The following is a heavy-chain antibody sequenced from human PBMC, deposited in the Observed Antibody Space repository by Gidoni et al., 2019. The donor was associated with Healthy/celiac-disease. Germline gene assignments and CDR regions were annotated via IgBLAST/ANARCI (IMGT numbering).Heavy chain of an antibody. CDR1: GFPFDDYA. J-gene: IGHJ4*02. CDR3: AKDSYSSSSGGLFDY. D-gene: IGHD6-13*01. CDR2: ISWNSGSI. Sequence: EVQLVESGGGLVQPGRSLRLSCAASGFPFDDYAMHWVRQAPGKGLEWVSGISWNSGSIGYADSVKGRFTISRDNAKNSLYLQMNSLRAEDTALYYCAKDSYSSSSGGLFDYWGQGTLVTVSS. V-gene: IGHV3-9*01.